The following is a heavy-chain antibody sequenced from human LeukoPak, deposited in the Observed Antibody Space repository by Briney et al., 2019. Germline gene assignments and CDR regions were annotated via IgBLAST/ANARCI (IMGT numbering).Heavy chain of an antibody. Sequence: GGSLRLSCSASGFTFSDYWMMWVRQAPGKGLEWVGNIRQDDSEKNYVDSVKGRFTISRDNAKSSLYLQMNSLRAEDTAVYYCARGGIQVSGIDEFDYWGQGTLVTVSS. CDR3: ARGGIQVSGIDEFDY. J-gene: IGHJ4*02. V-gene: IGHV3-7*04. CDR1: GFTFSDYW. D-gene: IGHD6-19*01. CDR2: IRQDDSEK.